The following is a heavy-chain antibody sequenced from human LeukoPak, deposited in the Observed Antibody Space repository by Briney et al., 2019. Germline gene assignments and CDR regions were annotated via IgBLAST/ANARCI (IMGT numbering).Heavy chain of an antibody. Sequence: KTSETLSLTCTVSGGSISGYYWSWIRQPPGKGLEWIGEINHSGSTNYNPSLKSRVTISVDTSKNQFSLKLSSVTAADTAVYYCARVAVAGLYIDYWGQGTLVTVSS. D-gene: IGHD6-19*01. J-gene: IGHJ4*02. CDR1: GGSISGYY. CDR3: ARVAVAGLYIDY. CDR2: INHSGST. V-gene: IGHV4-34*01.